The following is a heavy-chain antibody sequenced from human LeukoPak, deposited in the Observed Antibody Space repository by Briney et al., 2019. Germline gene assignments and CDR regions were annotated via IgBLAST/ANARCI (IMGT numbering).Heavy chain of an antibody. J-gene: IGHJ4*02. D-gene: IGHD3-10*01. CDR2: INPSGGST. CDR3: ASQIQPYGSGSYFHY. Sequence: ASVKVSCKASGYTFTSYYMHWVRQAPGQGLEWMGIINPSGGSTSYAQKFQGRVTMTRDTSTGTVYMELSSLRSEDTAVYYCASQIQPYGSGSYFHYWGQGTLVTVSS. CDR1: GYTFTSYY. V-gene: IGHV1-46*01.